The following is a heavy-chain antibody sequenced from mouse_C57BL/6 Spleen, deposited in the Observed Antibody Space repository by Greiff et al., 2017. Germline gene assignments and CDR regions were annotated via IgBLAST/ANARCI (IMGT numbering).Heavy chain of an antibody. Sequence: QVQLKQSGPELVKPGASVKISCKASGYAFSSSWMNWVKQRPGKGLEWIGRIYPGDGDTNYNGKFKGKATLTADKSSSTAYMQLSSLTSEDSAVYCCARGNGYDVGAMDYWGQGTSVTVSS. CDR1: GYAFSSSW. V-gene: IGHV1-82*01. J-gene: IGHJ4*01. CDR3: ARGNGYDVGAMDY. CDR2: IYPGDGDT. D-gene: IGHD2-2*01.